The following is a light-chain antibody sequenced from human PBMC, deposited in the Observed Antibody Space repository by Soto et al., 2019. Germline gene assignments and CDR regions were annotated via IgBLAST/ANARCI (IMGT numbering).Light chain of an antibody. V-gene: IGKV3-15*01. J-gene: IGKJ1*01. Sequence: EIVMTQSPATLSVSPGERATLSCRASQSVSSTLAWYQQKPGQAPRLLIHGASTRATGIPARFSGSGSGTEFTLTITSLQSEDFAVYFCQQYNNWPRTFGQGTKV. CDR1: QSVSST. CDR2: GAS. CDR3: QQYNNWPRT.